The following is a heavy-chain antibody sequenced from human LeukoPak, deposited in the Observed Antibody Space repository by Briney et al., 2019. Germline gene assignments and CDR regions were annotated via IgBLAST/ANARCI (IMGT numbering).Heavy chain of an antibody. Sequence: ASVKVSCKASGYTFTGYYMHWVRQAPGQGLEWMGWISAYNGNTNYAQKLQGRVTMTTDTSTSTTYMEVRSLRSDDTAVYYCARDPGYSYGHGWFDPWGQGTLVTVSS. D-gene: IGHD5-18*01. J-gene: IGHJ5*02. CDR1: GYTFTGYY. V-gene: IGHV1-18*04. CDR2: ISAYNGNT. CDR3: ARDPGYSYGHGWFDP.